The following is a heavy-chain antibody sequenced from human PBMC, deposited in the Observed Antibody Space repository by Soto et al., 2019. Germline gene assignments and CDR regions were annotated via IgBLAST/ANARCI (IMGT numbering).Heavy chain of an antibody. CDR1: GFTFSSYA. V-gene: IGHV3-23*01. D-gene: IGHD3-3*01. J-gene: IGHJ3*02. Sequence: GGSLRLSCAASGFTFSSYAMSWVRQAPGKGLEWVSAISGSGGSTYYADSVKGRFTISRDNSKNTLYLQMNSLRAEDTAVYYCAKDYPLRITIPPLLDGDAFDIWGQGTMVTVSS. CDR2: ISGSGGST. CDR3: AKDYPLRITIPPLLDGDAFDI.